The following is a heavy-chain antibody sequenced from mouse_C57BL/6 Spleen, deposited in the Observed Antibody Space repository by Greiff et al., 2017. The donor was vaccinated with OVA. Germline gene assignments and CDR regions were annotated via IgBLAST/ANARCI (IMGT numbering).Heavy chain of an antibody. CDR3: ARRDGYYGY. V-gene: IGHV1-26*01. CDR2: INPNNGGT. D-gene: IGHD2-3*01. Sequence: EVQLQQSGPELVKPGASVKISCKASGYTFTDYYMNWVKQSHGKSLEWIGDINPNNGGTSYNQKFKGKATLTVDKSSSTAYMELRSLTSEDSAVYYCARRDGYYGYWGQGTTLTVSS. CDR1: GYTFTDYY. J-gene: IGHJ2*01.